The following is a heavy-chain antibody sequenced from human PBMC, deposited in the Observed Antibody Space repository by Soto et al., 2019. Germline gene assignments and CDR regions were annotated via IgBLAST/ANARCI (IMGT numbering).Heavy chain of an antibody. J-gene: IGHJ6*03. CDR1: GFTFDDYA. D-gene: IGHD5-12*01. CDR2: ISWNSGSI. V-gene: IGHV3-9*01. Sequence: GGSLRLSCAASGFTFDDYAMHWVRQAPGKGLEWVSGISWNSGSIGYADSVKGRFTISRDNAKNSLYLQMNSLRAEDTALYYCAKDMVATIHYYMDVWGKGTTVTVSS. CDR3: AKDMVATIHYYMDV.